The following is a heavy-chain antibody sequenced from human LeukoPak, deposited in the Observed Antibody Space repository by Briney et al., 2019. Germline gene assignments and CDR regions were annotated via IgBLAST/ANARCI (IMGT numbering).Heavy chain of an antibody. CDR3: ARSIAAADTGRLDY. D-gene: IGHD6-13*01. J-gene: IGHJ4*02. V-gene: IGHV4-39*07. CDR2: IYYSGST. CDR1: GGSISSSRYY. Sequence: SETLSLTCTVSGGSISSSRYYWGWIRQPPGNGLEWIGSIYYSGSTYYNPSLKSRVTISVDTSKNQFSLKLSSVTAADTAVYYCARSIAAADTGRLDYWGQGTLVTVSS.